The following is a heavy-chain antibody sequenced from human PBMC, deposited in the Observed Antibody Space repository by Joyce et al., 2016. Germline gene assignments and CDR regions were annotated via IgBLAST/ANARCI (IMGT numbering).Heavy chain of an antibody. Sequence: QVQLVQSGSELKKPGASVKVSCKSSGDTFTGYAMNWVRQAPGQGLEWMGWINTNPGNPTYAQGFTGRFVFSLDTSVSTAYLQISSLKAEDTAVYYCARRVVTAIGDAFDIWGQGTMVTVSS. CDR2: INTNPGNP. J-gene: IGHJ3*02. V-gene: IGHV7-4-1*02. D-gene: IGHD2-21*02. CDR3: ARRVVTAIGDAFDI. CDR1: GDTFTGYA.